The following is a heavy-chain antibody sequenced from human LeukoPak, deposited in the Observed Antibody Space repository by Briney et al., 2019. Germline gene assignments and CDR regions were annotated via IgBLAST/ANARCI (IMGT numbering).Heavy chain of an antibody. CDR2: ISSSGSTV. D-gene: IGHD2-2*01. V-gene: IGHV3-48*03. J-gene: IGHJ3*01. Sequence: GESLRLSCAASGVTFSSYEMNWVRQAPGKGLEWISYISSSGSTVYYADSVKGRFTISRDNAKNSLYLQMNSLRPEDTAVYYCARCTASCYANAFDVWGQGTLLTVSS. CDR1: GVTFSSYE. CDR3: ARCTASCYANAFDV.